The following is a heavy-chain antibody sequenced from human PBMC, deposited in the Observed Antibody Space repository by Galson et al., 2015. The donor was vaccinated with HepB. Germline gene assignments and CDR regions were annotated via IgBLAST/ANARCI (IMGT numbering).Heavy chain of an antibody. J-gene: IGHJ4*02. CDR2: ISYDGSNK. Sequence: SLRLSCAASGFTFSSYAMHWVRQAPGKGLEWVAVISYDGSNKYYADSVKGRFTISRDNSKNTLYLQMNSLRAEDTAVYYCAREVGDRIAARPPYFDYWGQGTLVTVSS. CDR3: AREVGDRIAARPPYFDY. CDR1: GFTFSSYA. D-gene: IGHD6-6*01. V-gene: IGHV3-30-3*01.